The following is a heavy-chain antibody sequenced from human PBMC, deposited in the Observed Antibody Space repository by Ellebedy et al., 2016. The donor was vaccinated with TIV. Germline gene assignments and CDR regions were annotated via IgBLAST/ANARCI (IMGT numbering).Heavy chain of an antibody. J-gene: IGHJ4*02. CDR1: VGSFSGYY. CDR2: INHSGST. Sequence: MPSETLSLTCAVYVGSFSGYYWSWIRQPPGKGLEWIGEINHSGSTNYNPSLKSRVTISVDTSKNQFSLKVNSVTAAATAVYYCARGKSNLYRSIVARPYDYWGQGTLVTVSS. V-gene: IGHV4-34*01. D-gene: IGHD6-6*01. CDR3: ARGKSNLYRSIVARPYDY.